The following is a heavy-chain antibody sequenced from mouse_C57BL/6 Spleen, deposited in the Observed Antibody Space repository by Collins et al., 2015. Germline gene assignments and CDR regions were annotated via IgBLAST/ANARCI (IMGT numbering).Heavy chain of an antibody. CDR3: ANYGAWFAY. D-gene: IGHD1-1*01. CDR1: GYSITSGYY. J-gene: IGHJ3*01. CDR2: ISYDGSN. V-gene: IGHV3-6*02. Sequence: DVQLQESGPGLVKPSQSLSLTCSVTGYSITSGYYWNWIRQFPGNRLEWMGHISYDGSNNYNPSLKNRISITRDTSKNQFFLKLNSVTPEDSATYYCANYGAWFAYWGQGTLVTVSA.